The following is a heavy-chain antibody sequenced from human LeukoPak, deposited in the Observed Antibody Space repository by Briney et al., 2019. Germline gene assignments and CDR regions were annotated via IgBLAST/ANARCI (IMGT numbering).Heavy chain of an antibody. CDR3: ASEERGSRGLGY. CDR1: GYTFTGYY. Sequence: SVNVSCKASGYTFTGYYMHWVRLAPGQGLEWMGWINTNSVGTNYAQKFQGRVTMNRDTSISTAYMELSRVRSDDTDVYYCASEERGSRGLGYWGQGTLVTVSS. CDR2: INTNSVGT. J-gene: IGHJ4*02. D-gene: IGHD2-15*01. V-gene: IGHV1-2*02.